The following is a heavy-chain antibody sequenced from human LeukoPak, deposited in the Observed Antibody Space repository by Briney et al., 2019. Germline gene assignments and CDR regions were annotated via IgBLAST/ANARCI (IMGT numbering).Heavy chain of an antibody. V-gene: IGHV4-39*01. J-gene: IGHJ2*01. CDR1: GGSISSSSYY. CDR2: IYYSGCT. CDR3: ARVLTNFGDYWYFDL. D-gene: IGHD2-8*01. Sequence: SETLSLTCTVSGGSISSSSYYWGWIRQPPGKGLEWIGSIYYSGCTYYNPSLKSRVTISVDTSKNQFSLKLSSVTAADTAVYYCARVLTNFGDYWYFDLWGRGTLVTVSS.